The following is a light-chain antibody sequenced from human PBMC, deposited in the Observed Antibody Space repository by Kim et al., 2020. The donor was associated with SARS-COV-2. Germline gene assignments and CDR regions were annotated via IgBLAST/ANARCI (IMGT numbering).Light chain of an antibody. CDR3: CSYAGSSTFVV. CDR2: EVS. Sequence: LTQPASVSGSPGQSITISCTGTSSDVGSYNLVSWYQQHPGKAPKLMIYEVSKRPSGVSNRFSGSKSGNTASLTISGLQAEDEADYYCCSYAGSSTFVVFGGGTQLTVL. CDR1: SSDVGSYNL. J-gene: IGLJ2*01. V-gene: IGLV2-23*02.